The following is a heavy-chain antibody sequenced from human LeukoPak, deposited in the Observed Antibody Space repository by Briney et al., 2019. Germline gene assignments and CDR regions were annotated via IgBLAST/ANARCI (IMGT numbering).Heavy chain of an antibody. CDR1: GITFNSYW. V-gene: IGHV3-74*01. CDR2: INGDGSTT. J-gene: IGHJ3*02. CDR3: ARPTTVTTISADAFDI. Sequence: GGSLRLSCAASGITFNSYWMHWVRHAPGKGLVWVSRINGDGSTTSYADSVKGRFTISRDNAQNSLYLQMNSLRAEDSSVYYCARPTTVTTISADAFDIWGQGTMVTVSS. D-gene: IGHD4-17*01.